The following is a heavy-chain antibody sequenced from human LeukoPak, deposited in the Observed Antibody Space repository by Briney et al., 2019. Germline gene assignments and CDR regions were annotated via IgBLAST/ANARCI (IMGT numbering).Heavy chain of an antibody. Sequence: GGSPRLSCAASGYTFSSYGMHWVRQAPGKGLEWVAVIWYDGSNKYYADSVKGRFTISRDNSKNTLHVQMNSLRAEDTAVYYCARVLDTSSPLDPWGQGTLVTVSS. CDR2: IWYDGSNK. V-gene: IGHV3-33*01. J-gene: IGHJ5*02. CDR1: GYTFSSYG. CDR3: ARVLDTSSPLDP. D-gene: IGHD6-13*01.